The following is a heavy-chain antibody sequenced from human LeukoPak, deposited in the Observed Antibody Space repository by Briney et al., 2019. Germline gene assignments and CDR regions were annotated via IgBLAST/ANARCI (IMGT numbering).Heavy chain of an antibody. CDR2: ISGSGGST. CDR3: AKDLVVEPAASRYFQH. Sequence: GGSLRLSCAASGFTFSSYAMSWVRQAPGKGLEWVSAISGSGGSTYYADSVKGRFTTSRDNSKNTLYLQMNSLRAEDTAVYYCAKDLVVEPAASRYFQHWGQGTLVTVSS. J-gene: IGHJ1*01. D-gene: IGHD2-2*01. CDR1: GFTFSSYA. V-gene: IGHV3-23*01.